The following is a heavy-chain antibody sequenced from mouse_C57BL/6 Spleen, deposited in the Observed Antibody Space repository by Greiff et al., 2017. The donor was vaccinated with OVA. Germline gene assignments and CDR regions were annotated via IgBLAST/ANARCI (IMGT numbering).Heavy chain of an antibody. Sequence: VQLKESGPGLVKPSQSLSLTCSVTGYSITSGYYWNWIRQFPGNKLEWMGYISYDGSNNYNPSLKNRISITRDTSKNQFFLKLNSVTTEDTATYYCARDRLLGYWGQGTTLTVSS. CDR1: GYSITSGYY. D-gene: IGHD1-1*01. CDR2: ISYDGSN. CDR3: ARDRLLGY. J-gene: IGHJ2*01. V-gene: IGHV3-6*01.